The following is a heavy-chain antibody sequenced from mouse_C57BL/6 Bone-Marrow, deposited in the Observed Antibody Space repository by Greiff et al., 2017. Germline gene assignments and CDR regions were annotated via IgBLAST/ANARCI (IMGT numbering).Heavy chain of an antibody. CDR3: ARVLLYYYAMDY. CDR2: ISDGGSYT. CDR1: GFTFSSYA. J-gene: IGHJ4*01. Sequence: EVHLVESGGGLVKPGGSLKLSCAASGFTFSSYAMSWVRQTPEKRLELVATISDGGSYTYYPDNVKGRFTISRDNAKNNLYLQMSHLKSEDTAMDYCARVLLYYYAMDYWGQGTSVTVSS. V-gene: IGHV5-4*01.